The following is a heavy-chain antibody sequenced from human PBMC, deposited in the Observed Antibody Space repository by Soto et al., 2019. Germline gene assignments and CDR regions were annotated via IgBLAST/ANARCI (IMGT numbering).Heavy chain of an antibody. CDR1: GGSISSYY. J-gene: IGHJ3*02. CDR2: IYYSGST. D-gene: IGHD3-16*02. CDR3: ASTDPKRIMITFGGVIADAFDI. Sequence: SETLSLTCTVPGGSISSYYWSWIRQPPGKGLEWIGYIYYSGSTNYNPSLESRVTISVDTSKNQFSLKLSSVTAADTAVYYCASTDPKRIMITFGGVIADAFDIWGQGTMVTVSS. V-gene: IGHV4-59*01.